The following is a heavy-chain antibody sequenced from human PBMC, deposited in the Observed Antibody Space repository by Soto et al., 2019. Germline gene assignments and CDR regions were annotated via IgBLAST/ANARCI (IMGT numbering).Heavy chain of an antibody. Sequence: QVQLVESGGGVVQPGTSLRLSCAASGFTFSNYGMHWVRQAPGKGLEWVAIIWYDGSSKYYADSVKGRFTISRDNSXXTVYLQMNSLRAEDTAVYYCTRDIHSGGWQGHFDFWGQGTLVTVSS. CDR1: GFTFSNYG. D-gene: IGHD2-15*01. V-gene: IGHV3-33*01. CDR2: IWYDGSSK. CDR3: TRDIHSGGWQGHFDF. J-gene: IGHJ4*02.